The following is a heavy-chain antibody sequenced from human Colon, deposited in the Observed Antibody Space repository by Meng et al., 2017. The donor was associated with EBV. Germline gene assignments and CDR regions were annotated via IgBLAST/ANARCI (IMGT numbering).Heavy chain of an antibody. Sequence: QGQRQESGPGLVEPSPTLSLTCTGSGGSMSSGNYYWSWIRQPPGKGLEWIGYIHHSGSAYYNPSLKSRVSISVDTSKNQFSLNLNSMTAADTAVYYCASFDHIPRRNYFDYWGQGTLVTVSS. J-gene: IGHJ4*02. CDR1: GGSMSSGNYY. D-gene: IGHD2-21*01. CDR3: ASFDHIPRRNYFDY. V-gene: IGHV4-30-4*01. CDR2: IHHSGSA.